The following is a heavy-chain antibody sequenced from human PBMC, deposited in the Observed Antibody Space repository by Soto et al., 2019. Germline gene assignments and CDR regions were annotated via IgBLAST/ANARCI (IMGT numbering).Heavy chain of an antibody. CDR2: ISYDGSNK. CDR3: AKDPPSGGWPKAPGFHS. V-gene: IGHV3-30*18. D-gene: IGHD6-19*01. J-gene: IGHJ4*02. Sequence: GGSLRLSCAASGFTFSSYGMHWVRQAPGKGLEWVAVISYDGSNKYYADSVKGRFTISRDNSKNTLYLQMNSLRAEDTAVYYYAKDPPSGGWPKAPGFHSWGKGTLVTVSS. CDR1: GFTFSSYG.